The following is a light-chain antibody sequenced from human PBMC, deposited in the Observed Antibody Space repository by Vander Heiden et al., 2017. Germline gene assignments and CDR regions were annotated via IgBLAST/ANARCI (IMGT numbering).Light chain of an antibody. CDR1: QSVSSN. CDR2: GAS. Sequence: EIVMTQSPATLSVSPGERATLSCRASQSVSSNLAWYQQKPGQAPRLLIYGASTRATGIPARFSGSGYGTEFTLTISSRQSEDFAVYYCQQYNNWPPRYTFGQGTKLEIK. J-gene: IGKJ2*01. CDR3: QQYNNWPPRYT. V-gene: IGKV3-15*01.